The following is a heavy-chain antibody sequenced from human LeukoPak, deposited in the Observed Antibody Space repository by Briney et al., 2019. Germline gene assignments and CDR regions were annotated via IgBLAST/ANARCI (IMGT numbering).Heavy chain of an antibody. J-gene: IGHJ5*02. Sequence: ASVKVTCKASGYTFTSYDINWVRQATGQALEWMGWMNPNSGNTGYAQKFQGRVTMTRNTSISTAYMELSSLRSEDTAVYYCARVGPVRGVKNWFDPWGQGTLVTVSS. V-gene: IGHV1-8*01. CDR1: GYTFTSYD. D-gene: IGHD3-10*01. CDR2: MNPNSGNT. CDR3: ARVGPVRGVKNWFDP.